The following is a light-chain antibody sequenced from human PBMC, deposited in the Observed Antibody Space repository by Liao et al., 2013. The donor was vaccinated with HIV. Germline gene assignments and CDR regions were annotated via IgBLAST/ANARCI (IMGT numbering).Light chain of an antibody. J-gene: IGLJ2*01. CDR3: QAWDNSLVV. CDR2: QDK. Sequence: SYELTQPPSVSVSPGQTATITCSGDKLGDKYVCWYQQKAGQSPVVVIHQDKKRPSGVPERFSGSNSGNTATLTISGTQPLDEADYYCQAWDNSLVVFGGGTRVTVL. V-gene: IGLV3-1*01. CDR1: KLGDKY.